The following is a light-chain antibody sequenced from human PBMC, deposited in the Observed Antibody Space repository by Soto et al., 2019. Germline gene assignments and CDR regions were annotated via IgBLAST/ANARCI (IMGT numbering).Light chain of an antibody. CDR2: DAS. CDR3: QKYKSYKT. V-gene: IGKV1-5*01. J-gene: IGKJ1*01. Sequence: DIPMTQSPSTLSASVGDRVTITCRASQTISSGLAWYQQKPGKAPKVLIYDASTLESGVPSRFSGSGSRTEFSLSFSSLQPDDFATYYCQKYKSYKTLGQGTKGNIK. CDR1: QTISSG.